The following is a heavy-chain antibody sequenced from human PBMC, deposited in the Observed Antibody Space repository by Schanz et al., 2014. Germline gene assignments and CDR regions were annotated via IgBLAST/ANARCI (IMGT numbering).Heavy chain of an antibody. J-gene: IGHJ5*02. V-gene: IGHV1-18*01. Sequence: QGQLVQSGPEAKEPGASVKVSCEASRYTFNTYGLNWVRQAPGQGLEWMGWISAYTNNTNYAQKVQGRVTMTTDTSTGTAYMELRSLRSDDTAVDYCARERRRYCSTASCLHDNWFDPWGQGTLVIVSS. CDR3: ARERRRYCSTASCLHDNWFDP. CDR1: RYTFNTYG. CDR2: ISAYTNNT. D-gene: IGHD2-2*01.